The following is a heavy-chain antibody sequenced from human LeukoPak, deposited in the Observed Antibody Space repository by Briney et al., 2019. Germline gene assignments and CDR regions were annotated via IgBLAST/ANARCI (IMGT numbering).Heavy chain of an antibody. Sequence: TLSLTCTVSGDSLSSGDYYWSWIGQPAGKGLEWIGRISSSGSTNYNPSLKSRVTISVDTSKNQFSLKLSSVTAADTAVYFCARGPYSYDSSGAFDIWGQGTMVTVSS. J-gene: IGHJ3*02. V-gene: IGHV4-61*02. CDR2: ISSSGST. D-gene: IGHD3-22*01. CDR1: GDSLSSGDYY. CDR3: ARGPYSYDSSGAFDI.